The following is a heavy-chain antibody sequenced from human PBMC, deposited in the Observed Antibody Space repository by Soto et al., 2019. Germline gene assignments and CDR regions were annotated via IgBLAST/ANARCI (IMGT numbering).Heavy chain of an antibody. CDR3: TTRAFGFDI. D-gene: IGHD3-16*01. CDR1: GFRFIKAW. Sequence: GGSLRLSCAAPGFRFIKAWRNWVRQAPGKGLEWVGRIKSKTDGGTTEYAAPVKGRFTISRDDSKNTLYLQMNSLKTDDTAVYYCTTRAFGFDIWGQGTMVTVSS. J-gene: IGHJ3*02. CDR2: IKSKTDGGTT. V-gene: IGHV3-15*07.